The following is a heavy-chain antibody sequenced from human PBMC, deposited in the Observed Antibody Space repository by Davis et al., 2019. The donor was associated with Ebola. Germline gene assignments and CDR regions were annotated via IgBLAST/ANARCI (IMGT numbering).Heavy chain of an antibody. D-gene: IGHD2-2*01. Sequence: AASVKVSCKASGYTFTSYGISWVRQAPGQGLEWMGRIIPILGIANYAQKFQGRVTITADKSTSTAYMELSSLRSEDTAVYYCARDNADIVVVPAADNWFDPWGQGTLVTASS. CDR3: ARDNADIVVVPAADNWFDP. V-gene: IGHV1-69*04. CDR2: IIPILGIA. CDR1: GYTFTSYG. J-gene: IGHJ5*02.